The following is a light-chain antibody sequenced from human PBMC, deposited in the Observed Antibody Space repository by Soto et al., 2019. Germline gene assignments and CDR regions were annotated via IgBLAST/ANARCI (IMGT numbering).Light chain of an antibody. CDR1: EYVDIY. Sequence: ETVLTQSPATLSLSPGETATLSCRASEYVDIYLAWYQQKPGQAPRLLIYHASNRATGIPARFSGSGSGTDLTLTISSLEPEDSAVYYCQQRRNWPPLTFGGGTRVEIK. CDR3: QQRRNWPPLT. V-gene: IGKV3-11*01. CDR2: HAS. J-gene: IGKJ4*01.